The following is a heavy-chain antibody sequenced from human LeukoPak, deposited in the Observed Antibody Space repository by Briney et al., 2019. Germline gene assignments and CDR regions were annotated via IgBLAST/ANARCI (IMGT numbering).Heavy chain of an antibody. CDR1: GGSFSGYY. D-gene: IGHD3-10*01. CDR3: ARDTYYYGSGSYYQDY. V-gene: IGHV4-34*01. J-gene: IGHJ4*02. CDR2: INHSGST. Sequence: SETLSLTCAVYGGSFSGYYWSWIRQPPGKGLEWIGEINHSGSTNYNPSLKSRVTISVDTSKNQFSLKLSSVTAADSAVYYCARDTYYYGSGSYYQDYWGQGTLVTVSS.